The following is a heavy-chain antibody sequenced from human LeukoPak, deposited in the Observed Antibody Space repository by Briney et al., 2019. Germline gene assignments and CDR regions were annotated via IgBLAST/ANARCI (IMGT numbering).Heavy chain of an antibody. J-gene: IGHJ4*02. D-gene: IGHD6-19*01. CDR2: IDWDDDK. Sequence: SGPTLVNPTQTLTLTCTFSGFSLSTTGMCVTWFRQPPGKALEWLARIDWDDDKYYSTSLKTRLTISKDTSKDQVVLTLTSMDPVDTATYYCTRISPWPKRTAVARDFWGQGTLVTVSS. CDR1: GFSLSTTGMC. V-gene: IGHV2-70*11. CDR3: TRISPWPKRTAVARDF.